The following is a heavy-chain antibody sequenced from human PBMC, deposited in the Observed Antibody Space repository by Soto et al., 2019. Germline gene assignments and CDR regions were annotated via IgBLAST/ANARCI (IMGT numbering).Heavy chain of an antibody. CDR1: GFTLDDYA. V-gene: IGHV3-9*01. CDR2: ISWNSVSI. D-gene: IGHD5-18*01. CDR3: AAERQLWSSNYGMDV. Sequence: PGGSLRLSCAASGFTLDDYALHWVRQAPGKGLGWVSGISWNSVSIGYADSVKGRFTISRDNAKNSLYLQMNSLRAEDTALYYCAAERQLWSSNYGMDVWGQGTTVTVSS. J-gene: IGHJ6*02.